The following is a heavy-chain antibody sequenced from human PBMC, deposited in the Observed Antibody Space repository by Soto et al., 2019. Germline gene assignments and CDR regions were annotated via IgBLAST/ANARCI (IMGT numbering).Heavy chain of an antibody. D-gene: IGHD6-19*01. V-gene: IGHV3-23*01. CDR3: ARLVGYGSGWYPDY. Sequence: QPGGSLRLSCAASGFTFSISAMSWVHQAPGKGLEWVSAISGSGGTTYYANSVKGRFTISRDNSKNTLFLQMNSLRAEETAVYYCARLVGYGSGWYPDYWGQGT. CDR2: ISGSGGTT. CDR1: GFTFSISA. J-gene: IGHJ4*02.